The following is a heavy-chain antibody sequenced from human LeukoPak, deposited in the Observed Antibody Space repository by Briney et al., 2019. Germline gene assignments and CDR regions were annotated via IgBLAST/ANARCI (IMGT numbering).Heavy chain of an antibody. CDR3: VRRLLGSYSDY. Sequence: SETLSLTCTVSGGSISSGGYYWSWIRQHPGKGLEWIGYIYYSGSTYYNPSLKSRVTISVDTSKNQFSLKLSSVTAADTAVYYCVRRLLGSYSDYWGQGTLVTVSS. V-gene: IGHV4-31*03. CDR2: IYYSGST. D-gene: IGHD3-3*02. CDR1: GGSISSGGYY. J-gene: IGHJ4*02.